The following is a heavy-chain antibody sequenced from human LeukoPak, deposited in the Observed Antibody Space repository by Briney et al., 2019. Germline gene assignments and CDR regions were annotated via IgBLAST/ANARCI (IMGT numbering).Heavy chain of an antibody. V-gene: IGHV3-73*01. CDR1: GFTFSGSA. CDR2: IRTKSNRYAT. CDR3: TRHVNSSAVLDT. Sequence: GGSLRLSCAASGFTFSGSAIHWVRQASGKGLEWVGHIRTKSNRYATAYAASVKGRFTISRDDSKNTAYLQMNSLKSEDTAVYYCTRHVNSSAVLDTWGQGTLVTVSS. J-gene: IGHJ5*02. D-gene: IGHD6-19*01.